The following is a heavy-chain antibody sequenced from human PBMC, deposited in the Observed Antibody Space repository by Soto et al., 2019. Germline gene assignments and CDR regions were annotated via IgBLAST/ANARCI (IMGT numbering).Heavy chain of an antibody. V-gene: IGHV1-3*01. J-gene: IGHJ4*02. CDR3: ARKDYYDSGMYYFDY. Sequence: QVQVVQSGAEVKKPGALVKVSCKTSGYTFNKYPMHWVRQAPGQGLEWMGWINPGNGDTGYSQKFQDRVTITRDTSASTAYMELSSLRSEDTAVYYCARKDYYDSGMYYFDYWGQGTLVTVSS. D-gene: IGHD3-22*01. CDR1: GYTFNKYP. CDR2: INPGNGDT.